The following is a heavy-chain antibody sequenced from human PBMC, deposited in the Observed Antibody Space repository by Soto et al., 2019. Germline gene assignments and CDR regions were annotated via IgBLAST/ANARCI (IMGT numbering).Heavy chain of an antibody. Sequence: PGGSLRLSCVASGFTFNTYVMTWVRQAPGKGLEWVSAIGGSGTNTYYADSVKGRFTISRDNSKNMLYLQMNSLRVEDTAVYYCARDWASGGQGTLVTVSS. J-gene: IGHJ4*01. CDR1: GFTFNTYV. CDR2: IGGSGTNT. D-gene: IGHD7-27*01. V-gene: IGHV3-23*01. CDR3: ARDWAS.